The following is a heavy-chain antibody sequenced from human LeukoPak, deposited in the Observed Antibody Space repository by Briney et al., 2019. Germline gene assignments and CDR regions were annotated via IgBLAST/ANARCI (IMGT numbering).Heavy chain of an antibody. V-gene: IGHV4-59*01. CDR2: IYYSGST. CDR1: GGSISSYY. CDR3: ARRTYYYDSSGYYFIDAFDI. Sequence: SETLSLTCTGSGGSISSYYWSWIRQPPGKGLEWIGYIYYSGSTNYNPSLKSRVTISVDTSKNQFSLKLSSVTAADTAVYYCARRTYYYDSSGYYFIDAFDIWGQGTMVTVSS. D-gene: IGHD3-22*01. J-gene: IGHJ3*02.